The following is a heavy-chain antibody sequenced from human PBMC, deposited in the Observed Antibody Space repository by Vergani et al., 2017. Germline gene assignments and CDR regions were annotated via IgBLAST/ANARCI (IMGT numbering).Heavy chain of an antibody. CDR3: ARRLGYCSSTSCYGERGFDY. Sequence: QVQLVQSGADVKKPGASVKVSCKASGYTFTGYYMHWVRQAPGQGLEWMGWINPNSGGTNYAQKFQGRVTMTRDTSISTAYMELSRLRSDDTAVYYCARRLGYCSSTSCYGERGFDYWGQGTLVTVSS. D-gene: IGHD2-2*01. V-gene: IGHV1-2*02. J-gene: IGHJ4*02. CDR1: GYTFTGYY. CDR2: INPNSGGT.